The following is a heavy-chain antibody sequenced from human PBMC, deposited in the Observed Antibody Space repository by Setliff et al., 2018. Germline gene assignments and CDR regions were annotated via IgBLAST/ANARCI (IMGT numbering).Heavy chain of an antibody. Sequence: PSETLSLTCTVPGGSISSYYWSWIRQPAGKGLEWIGHIYIGGSANYNPSLKSRVTMSIDTSKNQFFLKLNSVTAADMAVYYCAREQWLDPPGYYYMDVWAKGTTVTVS. D-gene: IGHD6-19*01. V-gene: IGHV4-4*07. CDR2: IYIGGSA. CDR3: AREQWLDPPGYYYMDV. J-gene: IGHJ6*03. CDR1: GGSISSYY.